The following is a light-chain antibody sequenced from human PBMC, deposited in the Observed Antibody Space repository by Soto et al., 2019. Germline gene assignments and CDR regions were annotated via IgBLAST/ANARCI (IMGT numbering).Light chain of an antibody. CDR1: QSVSSY. CDR3: QQRSNWPS. V-gene: IGKV3-11*01. Sequence: EIVLTQSPATLSLSPGERATLSCRASQSVSSYLAWYQQKPGQAPRLLIYDASNRAPGIPARFSGSGSGTDFTLSISSLEPEDFAVYYCQQRSNWPSFGQGTRLEL. CDR2: DAS. J-gene: IGKJ5*01.